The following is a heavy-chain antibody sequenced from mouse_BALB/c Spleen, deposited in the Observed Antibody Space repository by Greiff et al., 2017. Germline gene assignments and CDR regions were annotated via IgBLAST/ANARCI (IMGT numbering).Heavy chain of an antibody. D-gene: IGHD1-1*01. CDR1: GFTFSDYY. CDR2: ISDGGSYT. J-gene: IGHJ2*01. V-gene: IGHV5-4*02. Sequence: EVKLEESGGGLVKPGGSLKLSCAASGFTFSDYYMYWVRQTPEKRLEWVATISDGGSYTYYPDSVKGRFTISRDNAKNNLYLQMSSLKSEDTAMYYCARAYYYGSSYIDYWGQGTTLTVSS. CDR3: ARAYYYGSSYIDY.